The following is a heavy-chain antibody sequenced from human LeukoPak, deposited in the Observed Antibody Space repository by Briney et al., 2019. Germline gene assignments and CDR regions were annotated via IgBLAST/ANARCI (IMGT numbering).Heavy chain of an antibody. J-gene: IGHJ4*02. D-gene: IGHD1-26*01. V-gene: IGHV3-9*01. CDR2: ISWNSGSI. CDR1: GFTFDDYA. Sequence: GGSLRLSCAASGFTFDDYAMHWVRQAPGKGLEWVSGISWNSGSIGYADSVKGRFTISRDNAKNSLYLQMNSLRAEDTAVYYCARVQAIVGATFDSWGQGTLVTVSS. CDR3: ARVQAIVGATFDS.